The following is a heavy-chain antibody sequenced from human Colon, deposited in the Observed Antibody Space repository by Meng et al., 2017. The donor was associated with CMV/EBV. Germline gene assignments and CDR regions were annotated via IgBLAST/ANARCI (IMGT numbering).Heavy chain of an antibody. CDR2: ISGSGYSA. D-gene: IGHD3-16*01. J-gene: IGHJ4*02. CDR1: GISLSKYV. CDR3: AKGLSASQYYFDS. Sequence: GESLKISCAASGISLSKYVMSWVRQAPGKGLEWVSRISGSGYSADYADSVKGRFTISRDNSKNTLFLQLNSLRVEDTAVYYCAKGLSASQYYFDSWGQGTLVTVSS. V-gene: IGHV3-23*01.